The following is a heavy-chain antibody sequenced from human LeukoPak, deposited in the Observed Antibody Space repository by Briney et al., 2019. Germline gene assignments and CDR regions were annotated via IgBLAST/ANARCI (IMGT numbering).Heavy chain of an antibody. Sequence: GGSLRLSCAPSGFTFDDYAMHWVRQAPGKGLEWVSGISWNSGSIVYADSVKGRFTISRDNAKNSLYLQMNSLRAEDMALYYCAKALKYYYDSSGYYSDAFDIWGQGTMVTVSS. CDR2: ISWNSGSI. CDR1: GFTFDDYA. D-gene: IGHD3-22*01. J-gene: IGHJ3*02. V-gene: IGHV3-9*03. CDR3: AKALKYYYDSSGYYSDAFDI.